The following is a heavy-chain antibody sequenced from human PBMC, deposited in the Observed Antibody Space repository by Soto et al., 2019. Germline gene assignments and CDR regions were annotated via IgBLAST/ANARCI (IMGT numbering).Heavy chain of an antibody. CDR1: GLTISGKKY. J-gene: IGHJ3*01. CDR2: LYDVDGS. CDR3: ATWHEREHAFDV. D-gene: IGHD1-1*01. V-gene: IGHV3-53*01. Sequence: ESGGGLIQPGESLRLSCAAFGLTISGKKYVAWVRQAPGKGLEWVSALYDVDGSFYADSVTGRFTTSRDSSKTTVYLQMNDLRPDDTAVYYCATWHEREHAFDVWGQGTTVTISS.